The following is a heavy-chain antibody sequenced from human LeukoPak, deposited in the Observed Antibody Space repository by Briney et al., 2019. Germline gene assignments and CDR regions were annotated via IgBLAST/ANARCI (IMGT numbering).Heavy chain of an antibody. J-gene: IGHJ6*03. Sequence: ASVKVSCKASGYTFTSYYMHWVRQAPGQGLEWMGIINPSGGSTSYAQKFQGRVTMTRDTSTSTVYMELSSLRSEDTAVYYCARDFKNWGENYYYYYMDVWGKGTTVTVSS. CDR2: INPSGGST. D-gene: IGHD7-27*01. CDR1: GYTFTSYY. V-gene: IGHV1-46*01. CDR3: ARDFKNWGENYYYYYMDV.